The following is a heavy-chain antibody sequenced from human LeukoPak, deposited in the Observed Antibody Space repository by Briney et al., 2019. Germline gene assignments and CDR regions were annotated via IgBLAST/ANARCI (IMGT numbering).Heavy chain of an antibody. CDR3: ARRNHNDNSSGYLDY. D-gene: IGHD3-22*01. V-gene: IGHV5-51*01. CDR2: IYPGDSDT. CDR1: GYSFTNYW. Sequence: GESLKISCKGSGYSFTNYWIGWVRQPPGKGLEWMGIIYPGDSDTRYSPSFQGQVTISADKSINTAYLQWSSLEASDTAMYYCARRNHNDNSSGYLDYWGQGTLVTVSS. J-gene: IGHJ4*02.